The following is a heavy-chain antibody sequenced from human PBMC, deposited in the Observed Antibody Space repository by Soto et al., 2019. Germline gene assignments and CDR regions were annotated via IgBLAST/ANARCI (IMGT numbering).Heavy chain of an antibody. CDR2: IYPGDSDT. CDR1: GTTYW. J-gene: IGHJ5*02. Sequence: GESLKISCQCSGTTYWISWVRQMPGKGLEWMGIIYPGDSDTRYSPSFQGQVTISADKSISTAYLQWSSLKASDTAMYYCARRNSAIGNWFDPWGQGTLVTAPQ. CDR3: ARRNSAIGNWFDP. D-gene: IGHD3-10*01. V-gene: IGHV5-51*01.